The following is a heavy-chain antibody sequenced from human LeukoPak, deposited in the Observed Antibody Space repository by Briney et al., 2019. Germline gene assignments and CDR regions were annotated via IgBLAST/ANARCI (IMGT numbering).Heavy chain of an antibody. CDR3: TKAGVGSCTSTRCATPEY. D-gene: IGHD2/OR15-2a*01. CDR2: ISYDGSNK. Sequence: PGGSLRLSCAASGFTFNSYGIHWVRQAPGKGLEWVTVISYDGSNKYYADSVRGRFTVSRDNSKNTLYLQMNSLRAEDTAVYYCTKAGVGSCTSTRCATPEYWGQGTLVTVSS. J-gene: IGHJ4*02. V-gene: IGHV3-30*18. CDR1: GFTFNSYG.